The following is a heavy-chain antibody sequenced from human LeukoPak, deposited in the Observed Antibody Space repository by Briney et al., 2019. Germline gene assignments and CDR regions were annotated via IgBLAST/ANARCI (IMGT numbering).Heavy chain of an antibody. CDR3: ARVFAGRFWSGSQWPFDY. D-gene: IGHD3-3*01. J-gene: IGHJ4*02. CDR2: IKQDGSEK. Sequence: GGSLRLSCAASGFTSSDYWMHWVRQAPGKGLEWVANIKQDGSEKNYVASVKGRFTISRDDAKNSLYLQMNSLRAEDTAVYYCARVFAGRFWSGSQWPFDYWGQGTLVTVSS. V-gene: IGHV3-7*01. CDR1: GFTSSDYW.